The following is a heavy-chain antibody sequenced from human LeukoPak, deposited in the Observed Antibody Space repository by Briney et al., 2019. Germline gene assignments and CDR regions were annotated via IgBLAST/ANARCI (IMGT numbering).Heavy chain of an antibody. CDR3: AISRGRWEILDY. CDR2: IRYDESNE. D-gene: IGHD1-26*01. CDR1: GLTFSTNG. Sequence: PGGSLRLSCVASGLTFSTNGLHWVRQAPGKGLAWVTFIRYDESNEYYADSVKGRFTISRDSSKNTVYLQMNSLRAEDTAVYYCAISRGRWEILDYWGQGALVSVSS. J-gene: IGHJ4*02. V-gene: IGHV3-30*02.